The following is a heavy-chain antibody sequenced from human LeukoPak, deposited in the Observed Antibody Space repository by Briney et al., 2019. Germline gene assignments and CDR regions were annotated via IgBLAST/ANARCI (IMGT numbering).Heavy chain of an antibody. CDR1: GGSINKYY. J-gene: IGHJ5*02. CDR2: INSSGST. V-gene: IGHV4-59*08. Sequence: SETLSLICSVSGGSINKYYWNWIRQPPGKGLEWIGDINSSGSTNYNPSLNSRVTISVETSTNPLSLTLSSVTAADTAVYYCARHASSWYGGRFDPWGQGTVVTVSS. CDR3: ARHASSWYGGRFDP. D-gene: IGHD6-13*01.